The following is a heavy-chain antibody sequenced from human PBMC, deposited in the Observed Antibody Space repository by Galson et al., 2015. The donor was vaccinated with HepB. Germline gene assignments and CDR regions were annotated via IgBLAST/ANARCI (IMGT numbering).Heavy chain of an antibody. V-gene: IGHV2-5*02. CDR3: AHRRHFWSGYSLGWFDP. CDR2: IYWDDDK. Sequence: PALVKPTQTLTLTCTFSGFSLSTSGVGVGWIRQPTGKALEWLALIYWDDDKRYSPSLKSRLTITKDTSKNQVVLTMTNMDPVDTATYYCAHRRHFWSGYSLGWFDPWGQGTLVTVSS. D-gene: IGHD3-3*02. J-gene: IGHJ5*02. CDR1: GFSLSTSGVG.